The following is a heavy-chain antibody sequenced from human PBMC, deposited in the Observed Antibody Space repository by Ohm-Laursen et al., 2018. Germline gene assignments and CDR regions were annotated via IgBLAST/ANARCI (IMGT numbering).Heavy chain of an antibody. CDR2: ISWNSGSI. CDR3: AKDTTHRITIFGVVIIGPTGMDV. V-gene: IGHV3-9*01. D-gene: IGHD3-3*01. Sequence: SSLRLSCAASGFTFDDYAMHWVRQAPGKGLEWVSGISWNSGSIGYADSVKGRFTISRDNAKNSLYLQMNSLRAEDTALYYCAKDTTHRITIFGVVIIGPTGMDVWGQGTTVTVSS. J-gene: IGHJ6*02. CDR1: GFTFDDYA.